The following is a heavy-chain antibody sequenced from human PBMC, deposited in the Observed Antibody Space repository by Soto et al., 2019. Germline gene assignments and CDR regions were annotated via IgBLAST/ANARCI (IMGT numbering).Heavy chain of an antibody. CDR2: IKSKTDGGTT. CDR1: GFTFSNAW. V-gene: IGHV3-15*01. CDR3: TTGWDYSYYFDC. D-gene: IGHD3-10*01. J-gene: IGHJ4*02. Sequence: GGSLRLSCAASGFTFSNAWMSWVRQAPGKGLEWVGRIKSKTDGGTTDYAAPVKGRFTISRDDSKNTLYLQMNSLKTEDTAVNYCTTGWDYSYYFDCWGQGALVTVSS.